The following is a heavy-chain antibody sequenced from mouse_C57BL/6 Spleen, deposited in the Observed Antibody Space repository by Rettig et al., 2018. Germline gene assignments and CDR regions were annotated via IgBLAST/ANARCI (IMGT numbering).Heavy chain of an antibody. Sequence: KLSCAASGFTFSDAWMDWVRQSPEMGLEWVAEIRNKPNNHATYYAESVKGRFTISRDDSKSSVYLQMNSLRAEDTGIYYCSNGFAYWGQGTLVTVSA. CDR2: IRNKPNNHAT. V-gene: IGHV6-6*01. J-gene: IGHJ3*01. CDR1: GFTFSDAW. D-gene: IGHD2-1*01. CDR3: SNGFAY.